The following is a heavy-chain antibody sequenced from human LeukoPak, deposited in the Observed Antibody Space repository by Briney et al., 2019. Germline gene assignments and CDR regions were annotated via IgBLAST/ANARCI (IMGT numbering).Heavy chain of an antibody. CDR3: ARLFGELLYAFDI. D-gene: IGHD3-10*01. Sequence: ASVKVSCKASGYTFTSYDINWVRQATGQGLEWMGWMNPNSGNTGYAQKFQGRVTMTRNASISTAYMELSSLRSEDTAVYYCARLFGELLYAFDIWGQGTMVTVSS. CDR1: GYTFTSYD. V-gene: IGHV1-8*01. CDR2: MNPNSGNT. J-gene: IGHJ3*02.